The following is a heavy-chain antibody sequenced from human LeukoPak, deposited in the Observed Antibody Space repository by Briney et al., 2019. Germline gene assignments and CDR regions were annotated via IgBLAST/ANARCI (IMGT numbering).Heavy chain of an antibody. J-gene: IGHJ4*02. CDR3: ARDNSGNDYSLDY. Sequence: GGSLRLSCEASGFIFSTYNMHWVRQAPGKGLDWVSYISSSSTHIFYADSVKGRFTISRDNARNSLYLDMNSLRDDDTAVYYCARDNSGNDYSLDYWGQGTLVTVSS. CDR1: GFIFSTYN. D-gene: IGHD5-12*01. CDR2: ISSSSTHI. V-gene: IGHV3-21*01.